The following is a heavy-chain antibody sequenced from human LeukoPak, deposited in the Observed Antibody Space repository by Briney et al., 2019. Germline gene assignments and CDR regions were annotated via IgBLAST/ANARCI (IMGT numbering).Heavy chain of an antibody. V-gene: IGHV4-39*06. CDR1: GPSISSTIYY. CDR3: ARYYGDYQEYFDY. D-gene: IGHD4-17*01. Sequence: SETLSLTCTVSGPSISSTIYYWGWIRQPPGKGLEWIGSMHSSGSTYYNPSLKSRLTISIDMSKNQFALQLRSVTAADTAVYYCARYYGDYQEYFDYWGQGTLVTVSS. J-gene: IGHJ4*02. CDR2: MHSSGST.